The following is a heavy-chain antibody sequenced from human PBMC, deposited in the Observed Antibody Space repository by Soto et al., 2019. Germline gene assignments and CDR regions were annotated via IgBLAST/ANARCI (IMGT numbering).Heavy chain of an antibody. CDR2: ISAYNGNT. D-gene: IGHD5-12*01. Sequence: ASVKVSCKASGYTFPSYGISWVRQAPGQGLEWMGWISAYNGNTNYSQKLQGRVTMTTDTSTSTAYMELSSLRSEDTAVYYCARVSGYYLPDYWGQGTLVTVSS. V-gene: IGHV1-18*01. J-gene: IGHJ4*02. CDR1: GYTFPSYG. CDR3: ARVSGYYLPDY.